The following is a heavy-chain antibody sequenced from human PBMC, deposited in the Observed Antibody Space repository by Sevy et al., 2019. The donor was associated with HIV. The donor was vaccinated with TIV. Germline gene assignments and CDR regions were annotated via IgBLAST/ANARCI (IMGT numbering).Heavy chain of an antibody. CDR3: ARQRASSGYFYFDS. J-gene: IGHJ4*02. V-gene: IGHV4-30-4*01. CDR1: GGSISSGDYY. D-gene: IGHD3-22*01. Sequence: SETLSLTCTVSGGSISSGDYYWSWIRQPPGKGLEWIGYIFYRGSTYFNPSLKSRVTLSLDTSKSQFSLRLSSVTAADTAVFYCARQRASSGYFYFDSWGQGTLVTVSS. CDR2: IFYRGST.